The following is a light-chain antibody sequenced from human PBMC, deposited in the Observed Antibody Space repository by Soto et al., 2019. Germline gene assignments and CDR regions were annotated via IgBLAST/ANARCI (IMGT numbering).Light chain of an antibody. CDR2: GDN. CDR3: AAWDGSLNNVL. Sequence: QSALTQPPSASGTPGQRVTISCSGSGSSIGTNTVNWYRQLPGTAPKRLIYGDNQRPSGVPDRFSGSKSGTSASLAISGLQSEDEDEYYCAAWDGSLNNVLFGGGTKVTVL. J-gene: IGLJ2*01. V-gene: IGLV1-44*01. CDR1: GSSIGTNT.